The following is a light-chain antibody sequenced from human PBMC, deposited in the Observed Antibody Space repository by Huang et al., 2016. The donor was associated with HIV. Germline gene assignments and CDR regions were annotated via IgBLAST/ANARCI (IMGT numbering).Light chain of an antibody. V-gene: IGKV3-11*01. J-gene: IGKJ4*01. Sequence: EIVLTQSPATLSLSPGERATLSCRASQGIAKYLAWYQQKPGHAPRLLIDDASNRATGVPARFSGSGSGTDFTLTISSLQPEDFAVYYCQQRGNWQLTFGGGTKVEIK. CDR3: QQRGNWQLT. CDR2: DAS. CDR1: QGIAKY.